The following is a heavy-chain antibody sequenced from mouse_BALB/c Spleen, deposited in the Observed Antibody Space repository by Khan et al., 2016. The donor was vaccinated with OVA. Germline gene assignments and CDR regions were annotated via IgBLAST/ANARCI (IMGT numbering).Heavy chain of an antibody. CDR1: GFNFSSYG. Sequence: EVELVESGGDLVKPGGSLKLSCAASGFNFSSYGMSWVRQTPDKRLEWVASISRGGGYTYYADSVKGRFTISRANAKNPLYLQKSSLKSEDTAMFYCTRAYYGNDYYAMDNWGKGTSVTVSS. CDR3: TRAYYGNDYYAMDN. CDR2: ISRGGGYT. D-gene: IGHD2-9*01. J-gene: IGHJ4*01. V-gene: IGHV5-6*01.